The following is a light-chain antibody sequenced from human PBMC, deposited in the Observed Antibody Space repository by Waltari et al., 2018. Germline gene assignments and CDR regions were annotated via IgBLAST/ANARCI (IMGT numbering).Light chain of an antibody. Sequence: SYELTQPLSVSVALGQTGRLTFGVNKIGSKNAHWYQQKSGPAPVLVIYRDSLRPSGIPERFSGSNSGNTATLTISRAQVGDEADYYCQVXDSSTYVFGTGTEVTXL. CDR1: KIGSKN. CDR3: QVXDSSTYV. CDR2: RDS. J-gene: IGLJ1*01. V-gene: IGLV3-9*01.